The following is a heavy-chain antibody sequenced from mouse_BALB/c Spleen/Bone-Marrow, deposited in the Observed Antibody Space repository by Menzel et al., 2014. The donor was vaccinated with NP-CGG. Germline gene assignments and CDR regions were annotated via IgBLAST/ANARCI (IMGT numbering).Heavy chain of an antibody. CDR3: ARQGDDRDAMDH. J-gene: IGHJ4*01. CDR2: ISSGGGYT. D-gene: IGHD3-3*01. V-gene: IGHV5-9-3*01. CDR1: GFTFSPYA. Sequence: EVQLVESGGGLVKPGGSLKLSCAASGFTFSPYAMSWVRQTPEKGLEWVATISSGGGYTYYPDSLTGRFSISRDSAKNTVYLQMSSLRSEDTAIYYCARQGDDRDAMDHWGQGTLVTVSS.